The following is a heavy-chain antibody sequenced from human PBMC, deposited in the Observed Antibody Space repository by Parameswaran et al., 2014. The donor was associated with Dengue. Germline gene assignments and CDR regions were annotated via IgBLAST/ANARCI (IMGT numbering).Heavy chain of an antibody. V-gene: IGHV1-18*01. CDR3: ARDFGGPADY. Sequence: VRQAPGQGLEWMGWISAYNGNTNYAQKLQGRVTMTTDTSTSTAYMELRSLRSDDTAVYYCARDFGGPADYWGQGTLVTVSS. CDR2: ISAYNGNT. J-gene: IGHJ4*02. D-gene: IGHD4-23*01.